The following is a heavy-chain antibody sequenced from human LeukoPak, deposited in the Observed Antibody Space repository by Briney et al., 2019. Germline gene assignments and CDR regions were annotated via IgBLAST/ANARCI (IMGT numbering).Heavy chain of an antibody. J-gene: IGHJ6*02. CDR2: IYYSGST. D-gene: IGHD4-11*01. Sequence: KPSETLSLTCTVSGGSISSHYWSWIRQPPGKGLEWIGYIYYSGSTNYNPSLKSRVTISVDTSKNQFSLKLSSVTAADTAVYYCAREGSLTTNYGMDVWGQGTTVTVSS. V-gene: IGHV4-59*11. CDR3: AREGSLTTNYGMDV. CDR1: GGSISSHY.